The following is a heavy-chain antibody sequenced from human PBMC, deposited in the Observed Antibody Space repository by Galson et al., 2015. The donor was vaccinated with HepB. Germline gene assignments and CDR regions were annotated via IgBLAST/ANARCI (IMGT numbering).Heavy chain of an antibody. CDR3: ARGNISSGGHFPPPVVNFFDY. CDR1: GFTFSTYW. CDR2: IKQDGSEK. J-gene: IGHJ4*02. Sequence: SLRLSCAASGFTFSTYWMNWVRQAPGKGLEWVASIKQDGSEKNYVDSVKGRFTISRDNAKNSLYLQMNSLRVEDTAVYYCARGNISSGGHFPPPVVNFFDYWGQGALVPVSS. V-gene: IGHV3-7*03. D-gene: IGHD2/OR15-2a*01.